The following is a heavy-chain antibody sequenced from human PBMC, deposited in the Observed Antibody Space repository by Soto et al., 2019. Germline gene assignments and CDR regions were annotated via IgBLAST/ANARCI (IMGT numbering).Heavy chain of an antibody. CDR2: IYHSGYT. CDR1: GGSISSGGYA. CDR3: ARDYLTGNYFEP. J-gene: IGHJ5*02. Sequence: PSETLSLTCTVSGGSISSGGYAWNWIRQPPGKGLEWIGYIYHSGYTSYNPSLKNRVTISVDKSKNQFSLTLSFVTAADTAVYYCARDYLTGNYFEPWGQGTLVTVSS. V-gene: IGHV4-30-2*01. D-gene: IGHD1-7*01.